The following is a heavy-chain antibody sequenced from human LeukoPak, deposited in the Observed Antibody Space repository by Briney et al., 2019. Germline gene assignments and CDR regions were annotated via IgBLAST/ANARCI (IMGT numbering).Heavy chain of an antibody. CDR2: INPSGGST. V-gene: IGHV1-46*01. CDR1: GYTFTSYY. Sequence: GASVKVSCKASGYTFTSYYMHWVRQAPGQGLEWMGIINPSGGSTSYAQKFQGRVTMTRDTSTSTVYMELSGLRSDDTAVYYCTSGGGWYLNYWGQGSLVTVSS. J-gene: IGHJ4*02. CDR3: TSGGGWYLNY. D-gene: IGHD2-15*01.